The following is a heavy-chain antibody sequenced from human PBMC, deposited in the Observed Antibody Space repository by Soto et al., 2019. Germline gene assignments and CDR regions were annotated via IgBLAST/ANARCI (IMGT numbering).Heavy chain of an antibody. CDR2: IIPIFGTA. CDR3: ARSPRGEMATINWFDP. Sequence: ASSVKVSCKASGGTFSSHATSWVRQAPGQGLEWMGGIIPIFGTANYAQKFQGRVTITADESTSTAYMELSSLRSEDTAVYYCARSPRGEMATINWFDPWGQGTLVTGSS. J-gene: IGHJ5*02. V-gene: IGHV1-69*13. CDR1: GGTFSSHA. D-gene: IGHD5-12*01.